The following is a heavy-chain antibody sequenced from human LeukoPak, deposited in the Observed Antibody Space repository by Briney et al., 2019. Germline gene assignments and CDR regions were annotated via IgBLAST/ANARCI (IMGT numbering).Heavy chain of an antibody. Sequence: SETLSLTCAVSGGPISSYYWSWIRQPPGKGLEWIGYIYYSGSTNYNPSLKSRVTISVDTSKNQFSLKLSSVTAADTAVYYCARGSSSFSFDYWGQGTLVTVSS. CDR1: GGPISSYY. CDR3: ARGSSSFSFDY. V-gene: IGHV4-59*08. CDR2: IYYSGST. J-gene: IGHJ4*02. D-gene: IGHD6-13*01.